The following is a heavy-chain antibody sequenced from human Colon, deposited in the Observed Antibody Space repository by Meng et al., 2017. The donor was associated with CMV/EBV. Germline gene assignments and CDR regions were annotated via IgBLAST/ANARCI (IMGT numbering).Heavy chain of an antibody. CDR3: ARDRTSGWQPDF. V-gene: IGHV1-46*01. J-gene: IGHJ4*02. CDR2: INLSTEVT. D-gene: IGHD3-3*01. CDR1: GYSFSDY. Sequence: ASVKVSCKTSGYSFSDYIHWVRQAPGQGLEWMAIINLSTEVTIYAEKFRDRFTVTRDTSTATVFMELRMLQANDTAVYFCARDRTSGWQPDFWGQGTLVTVSS.